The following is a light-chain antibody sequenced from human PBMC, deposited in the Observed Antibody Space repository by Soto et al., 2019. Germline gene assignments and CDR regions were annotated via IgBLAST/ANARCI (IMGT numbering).Light chain of an antibody. V-gene: IGLV1-51*02. CDR2: ENN. CDR1: SSKIGNNY. Sequence: QSVLTQPPSVSAAPGQEVTISCSGGSSKIGNNYVSWFQPFPGTAPKLLIYENNNRLSGIPARFSGSKSGTSATLAITGLQTGDEADYYCGTWDSSLIYVFGTGTKVTVL. J-gene: IGLJ1*01. CDR3: GTWDSSLIYV.